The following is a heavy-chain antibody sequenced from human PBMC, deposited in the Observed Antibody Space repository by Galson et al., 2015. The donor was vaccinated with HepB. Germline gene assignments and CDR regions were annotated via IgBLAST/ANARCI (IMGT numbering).Heavy chain of an antibody. J-gene: IGHJ3*02. D-gene: IGHD4-11*01. CDR3: ARDTSPRVTTVYYDAFDI. Sequence: SLRLSCAVSGFTFNRFWMTWVRQAPGKGLEWVANIKQDGSETHYVDSVKGRFNISRDNAQNSLFLQMNSLRAEDTAVYYCARDTSPRVTTVYYDAFDIWGQGTLVTVSS. CDR1: GFTFNRFW. V-gene: IGHV3-7*01. CDR2: IKQDGSET.